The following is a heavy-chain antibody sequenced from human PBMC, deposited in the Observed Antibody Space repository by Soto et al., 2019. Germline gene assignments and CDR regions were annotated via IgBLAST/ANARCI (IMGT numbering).Heavy chain of an antibody. V-gene: IGHV3-23*01. Sequence: GGSLRLSCAASGFTFSSYAMSWVRQAPGQGLEWVSAISGSGGSTYYADSVNGRFTISRDNSKNTLYLHMNSLRAEDTAVYYCAKGDYGDYPSPYGMDVWGQGTTVTVSS. D-gene: IGHD4-17*01. CDR1: GFTFSSYA. CDR3: AKGDYGDYPSPYGMDV. CDR2: ISGSGGST. J-gene: IGHJ6*02.